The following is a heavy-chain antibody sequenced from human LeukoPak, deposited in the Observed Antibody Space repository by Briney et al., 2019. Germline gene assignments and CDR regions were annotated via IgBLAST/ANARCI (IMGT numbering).Heavy chain of an antibody. J-gene: IGHJ4*02. CDR3: ARVYFGSYYDFDY. V-gene: IGHV1-2*02. CDR2: INPKSGGT. D-gene: IGHD1-26*01. CDR1: GYTFSGYY. Sequence: ASVKVSCKACGYTFSGYYMHWLRQAPGQGLEWMGWINPKSGGTSYAQKFQGRVTMTSDTSITTAYMELSSLRSDDTAVYYCARVYFGSYYDFDYWGQGTLVTVSS.